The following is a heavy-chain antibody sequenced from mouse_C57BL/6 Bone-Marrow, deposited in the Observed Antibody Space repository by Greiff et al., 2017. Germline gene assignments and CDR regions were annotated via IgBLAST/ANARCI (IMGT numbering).Heavy chain of an antibody. CDR2: IDPSDSYN. CDR3: ARDGYDGAWFAY. V-gene: IGHV1-69*01. J-gene: IGHJ3*01. Sequence: QVQLQQPGAELVMPGASVKLSCKASGYTFTSYWMHWVKQRPGQGLAWIGEIDPSDSYNNYNQKFQGKSTLTVDKSSSTAYMQLSSLTSEDSAVYYCARDGYDGAWFAYWGQGTLVTVSA. D-gene: IGHD2-2*01. CDR1: GYTFTSYW.